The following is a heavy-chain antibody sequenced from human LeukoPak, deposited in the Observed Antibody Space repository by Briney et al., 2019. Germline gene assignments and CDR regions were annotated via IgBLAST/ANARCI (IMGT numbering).Heavy chain of an antibody. J-gene: IGHJ4*02. CDR3: ARHVSVWGSYRDY. V-gene: IGHV5-51*01. CDR2: IYPGDSDT. Sequence: GESLKISCKGSGYSFTSYWIGWVRQMPGKGLEWMGIIYPGDSDTRYSPSFQGQVTISADKSTSTAYLQWSSLKASDTAMYHCARHVSVWGSYRDYWGQGTLVTVSS. D-gene: IGHD3-16*02. CDR1: GYSFTSYW.